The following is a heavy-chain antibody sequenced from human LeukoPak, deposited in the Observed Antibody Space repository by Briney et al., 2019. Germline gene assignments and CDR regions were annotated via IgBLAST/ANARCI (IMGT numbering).Heavy chain of an antibody. CDR3: ARDLAVVVVAANAFDI. J-gene: IGHJ3*02. V-gene: IGHV1-18*01. Sequence: ASVKVSCKASGYTFTSYGISWVRQAPGQGLEWMGWISAYNGNTNYAQKLQGRVTMTTDTSTSTAYMELRSLRSDDTAVYYCARDLAVVVVAANAFDIWGQGTMVTASS. CDR2: ISAYNGNT. D-gene: IGHD2-15*01. CDR1: GYTFTSYG.